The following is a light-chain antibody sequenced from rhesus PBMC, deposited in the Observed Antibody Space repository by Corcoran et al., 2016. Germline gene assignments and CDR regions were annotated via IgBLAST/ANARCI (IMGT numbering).Light chain of an antibody. Sequence: DIQMTQSPSSLSASVGDRVTITCRASQGISNWLAWYQQKSGKAPKLLIYRASNLQTGVPSRFSGSGSGTDFTLTISSLQPEDSATYYCQQHDIFPLTFGGGTKVEIK. CDR1: QGISNW. CDR3: QQHDIFPLT. CDR2: RAS. V-gene: IGKV1-69*01. J-gene: IGKJ4*01.